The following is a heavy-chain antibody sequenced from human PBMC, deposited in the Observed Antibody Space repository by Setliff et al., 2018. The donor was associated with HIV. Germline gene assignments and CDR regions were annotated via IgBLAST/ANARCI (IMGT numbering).Heavy chain of an antibody. Sequence: PGGSLRLSCVGSGFVFSDHSLHWVRQAPGEGLEWLSYISATGTTVSYADSVRGRFIISRDSVRNVLYLQMKSLRVEDTALYYCVRDQLRWPERWDFDYWGQGTLVTVSS. D-gene: IGHD1-26*01. CDR1: GFVFSDHS. CDR3: VRDQLRWPERWDFDY. J-gene: IGHJ4*02. V-gene: IGHV3-48*01. CDR2: ISATGTTV.